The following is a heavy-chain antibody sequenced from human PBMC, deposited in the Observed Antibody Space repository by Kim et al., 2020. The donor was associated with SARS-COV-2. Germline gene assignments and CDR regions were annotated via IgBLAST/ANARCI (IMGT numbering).Heavy chain of an antibody. CDR2: IWHDGSNK. V-gene: IGHV3-33*01. Sequence: GGSLRLSCAASGFTFSSYGMPWVRQAPGKGLEWVGVIWHDGSNKYYADSVKGRFTISRANSKNTLYRQMNRLRAEASAVYYCAGDRATGTAMVRYYYMDVWGQGTTVTVSS. J-gene: IGHJ6*03. D-gene: IGHD5-18*01. CDR3: AGDRATGTAMVRYYYMDV. CDR1: GFTFSSYG.